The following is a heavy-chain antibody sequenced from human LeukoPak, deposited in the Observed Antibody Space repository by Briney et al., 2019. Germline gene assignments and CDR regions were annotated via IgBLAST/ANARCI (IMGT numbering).Heavy chain of an antibody. Sequence: PSETLSLTCTVSGYSISSGYYWGWIRQPPGKGLEWIGSIYHSGSTYYNPSLKSRVTISVDTSKNQFSLKLSSVTAADTAVYYCASSGRQGIQLTASYYYYMDVWGKGTTVTVSS. V-gene: IGHV4-38-2*02. CDR2: IYHSGST. CDR1: GYSISSGYY. CDR3: ASSGRQGIQLTASYYYYMDV. D-gene: IGHD5-18*01. J-gene: IGHJ6*03.